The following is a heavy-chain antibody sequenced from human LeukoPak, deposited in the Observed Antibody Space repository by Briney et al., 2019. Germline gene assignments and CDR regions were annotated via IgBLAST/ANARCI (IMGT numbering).Heavy chain of an antibody. J-gene: IGHJ4*02. V-gene: IGHV1-2*02. CDR1: GYTFTGYY. CDR3: ARDRRYYYGSGSPRQGGYFDY. Sequence: GASVKVSCKASGYTFTGYYMHWVRQAPGQGPEWMGWINPNSGGTNYAQKFQGRVTMTRDTSISTAYMELSRLRSDDTAVYYCARDRRYYYGSGSPRQGGYFDYWGQGTLVTVSS. D-gene: IGHD3-10*01. CDR2: INPNSGGT.